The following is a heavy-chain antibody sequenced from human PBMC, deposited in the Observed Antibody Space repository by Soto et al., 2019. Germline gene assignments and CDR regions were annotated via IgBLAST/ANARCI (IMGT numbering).Heavy chain of an antibody. V-gene: IGHV4-59*01. D-gene: IGHD6-13*01. J-gene: IGHJ5*02. CDR3: ARDLIAAADTGRWFDP. CDR2: IYYSGST. CDR1: GGSISSYY. Sequence: PSETLSLTCTVSGGSISSYYWSWIRQPPGKGLEWIGYIYYSGSTNYNPSLKSRVTISVDTSKNQFSLKLSSVTAADTAVYYCARDLIAAADTGRWFDPWGQGTLVTVSS.